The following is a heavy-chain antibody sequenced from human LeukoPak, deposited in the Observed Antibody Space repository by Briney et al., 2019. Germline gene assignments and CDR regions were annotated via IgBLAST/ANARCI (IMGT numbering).Heavy chain of an antibody. CDR2: ISQDGSGK. J-gene: IGHJ4*02. D-gene: IGHD4-17*01. CDR1: GFTFSNYW. Sequence: GGSLRLSCGASGFTFSNYWMSWVRQAPGKGLEWVINISQDGSGKNYADSVEGRFTISRDNAKNSLYLQMNSLRAEDTAVYYCARVRRDYGDHLDYWGQGTLATVSS. CDR3: ARVRRDYGDHLDY. V-gene: IGHV3-7*01.